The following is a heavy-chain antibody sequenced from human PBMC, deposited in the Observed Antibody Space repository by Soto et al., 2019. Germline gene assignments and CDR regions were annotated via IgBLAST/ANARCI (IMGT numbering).Heavy chain of an antibody. CDR1: GFTFSSYG. V-gene: IGHV3-30*18. CDR2: ISYDASKD. D-gene: IGHD6-19*01. Sequence: QVQLVESGGGVVQPGRSLRLSCAASGFTFSSYGMHWVRRAPGKGLEWVALISYDASKDYYADSVKGRFTISRDNSQNPLFLQMNSLRAEDAAGYYCAKDLYSIAVAGAPVDSWGQGTLVIVSS. J-gene: IGHJ4*02. CDR3: AKDLYSIAVAGAPVDS.